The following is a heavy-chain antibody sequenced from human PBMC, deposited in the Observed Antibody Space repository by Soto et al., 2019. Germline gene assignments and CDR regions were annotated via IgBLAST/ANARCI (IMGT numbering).Heavy chain of an antibody. J-gene: IGHJ5*02. CDR1: GGSISSSSYY. V-gene: IGHV4-39*01. Sequence: SETLSLTCTVSGGSISSSSYYWGWIRQPPGKGLEWIGSIYYSGSTYYNPSLKSRVTISVDTSKNQFSLKLSSVTAADTAVYYCARGVAAAGIMFDPWGQGTLVTVSS. CDR3: ARGVAAAGIMFDP. CDR2: IYYSGST. D-gene: IGHD6-13*01.